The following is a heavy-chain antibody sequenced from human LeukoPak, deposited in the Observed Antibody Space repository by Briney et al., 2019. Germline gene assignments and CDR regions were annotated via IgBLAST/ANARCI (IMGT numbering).Heavy chain of an antibody. CDR1: GFTVNNNY. Sequence: GGSLRLSCAASGFTVNNNYMSWVRQAPGKGLEWVSIIYSGGDTNYADSVKSRLTISRDNSKNTLFLQMNSLRADDTAVYYCARVDYGSGSYFDLWGQGTLVTVSS. CDR3: ARVDYGSGSYFDL. V-gene: IGHV3-66*01. D-gene: IGHD3-10*01. CDR2: IYSGGDT. J-gene: IGHJ4*02.